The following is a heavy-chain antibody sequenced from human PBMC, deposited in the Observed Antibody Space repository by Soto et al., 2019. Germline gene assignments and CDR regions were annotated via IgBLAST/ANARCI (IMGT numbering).Heavy chain of an antibody. CDR1: GGSISGGDYY. J-gene: IGHJ3*01. CDR3: VSSACRSTSCYGAFDH. V-gene: IGHV4-30-4*01. Sequence: QVQLQESGPGLVKPSQTLSLTCTVSGGSISGGDYYWSWIRQPPGRGLEWIAYIFYSGSTSYNPSLKCLIAISLDTSKNQFSLNLSSVTAADTAVYYCVSSACRSTSCYGAFDHWGQGTMVTVSS. CDR2: IFYSGST. D-gene: IGHD2-2*01.